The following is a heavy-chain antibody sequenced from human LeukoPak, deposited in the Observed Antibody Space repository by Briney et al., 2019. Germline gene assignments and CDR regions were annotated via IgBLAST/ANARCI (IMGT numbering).Heavy chain of an antibody. D-gene: IGHD6-25*01. Sequence: HPGGSLRLSCAASGFTFSTYSMNWVRQAPGKGLEWVSYISSSISTMYYADSVEVRFTISRDNAKASLYLQMNSLRDEDTAIYYCARDFAAGDGFDIWGQGTLVTVSS. J-gene: IGHJ3*02. CDR1: GFTFSTYS. V-gene: IGHV3-48*02. CDR2: ISSSISTM. CDR3: ARDFAAGDGFDI.